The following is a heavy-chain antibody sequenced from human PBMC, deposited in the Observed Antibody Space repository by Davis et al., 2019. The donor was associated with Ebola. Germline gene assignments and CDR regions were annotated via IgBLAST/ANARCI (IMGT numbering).Heavy chain of an antibody. Sequence: GESLKISCAASGFTFSGSAMHWVRQASGKGLEWVGRIRSKANSYATAYAASVKGRFTISRDDSKNTAYLQMNSLKTEDTPVYYCTSSYSSSPRSDYWGQGTLVTVSS. D-gene: IGHD6-6*01. CDR3: TSSYSSSPRSDY. V-gene: IGHV3-73*01. CDR2: IRSKANSYAT. J-gene: IGHJ4*02. CDR1: GFTFSGSA.